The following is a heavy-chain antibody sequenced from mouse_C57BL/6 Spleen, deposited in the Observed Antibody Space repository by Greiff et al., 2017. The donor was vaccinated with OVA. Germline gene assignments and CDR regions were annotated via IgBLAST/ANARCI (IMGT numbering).Heavy chain of an antibody. CDR1: GYSITSGYY. CDR2: ISYDGSN. D-gene: IGHD4-1*01. CDR3: AGPGTRYAMDY. V-gene: IGHV3-6*01. J-gene: IGHJ4*01. Sequence: EVKLMESGPGLVKPSQSLSLTCSVTGYSITSGYYWNWIRQFPGNKLEWMGYISYDGSNNYNPSLKNRISITRDTSKNQFFLKLNSVTTEDTATYYCAGPGTRYAMDYWGQGTSVTVSS.